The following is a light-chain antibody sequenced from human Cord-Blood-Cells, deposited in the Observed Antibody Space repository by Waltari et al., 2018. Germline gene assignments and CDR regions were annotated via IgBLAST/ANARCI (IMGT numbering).Light chain of an antibody. CDR2: EVS. CDR3: SSYTSSSTYV. J-gene: IGLJ1*01. V-gene: IGLV2-14*01. CDR1: SSDVGGSNY. Sequence: QSALPQPASVSGSPGQSITISCTGTSSDVGGSNYDSWYQQHPGKAPKLMIYEVSNRPSGVSNRFSGSKSGNTASLTISGLQAEDEADYYCSSYTSSSTYVFGTGTKVTVL.